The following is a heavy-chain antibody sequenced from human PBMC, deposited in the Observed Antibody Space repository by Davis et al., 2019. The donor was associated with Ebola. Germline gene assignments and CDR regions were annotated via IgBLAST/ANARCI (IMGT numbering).Heavy chain of an antibody. CDR2: ISVIDGNT. D-gene: IGHD1-1*01. V-gene: IGHV1-18*01. Sequence: ASVKVSCKASGYIFTNYGVSWLRQAPGQGLEWMGWISVIDGNTYHAQKFQGRVTMTADTSTSTIYMELRSLTSDDTAIYYCVRHYGTTYWSDPWGQGTLVTVSS. CDR3: VRHYGTTYWSDP. J-gene: IGHJ5*02. CDR1: GYIFTNYG.